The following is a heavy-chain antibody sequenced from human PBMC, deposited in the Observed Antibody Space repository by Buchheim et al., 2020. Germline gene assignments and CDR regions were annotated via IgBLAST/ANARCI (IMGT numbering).Heavy chain of an antibody. CDR1: GGSISSSNW. Sequence: QVQLQESGPGLVKPSGTLSLTCAVSGGSISSSNWWSWVRQPPGKGLEWIVEIYHSVSTNYNPSLKSRVTISVDKSKNQFSLKLSSVTAADTAVYYWSRSVTGDPFYYYYGMDVWGQGTT. D-gene: IGHD7-27*01. V-gene: IGHV4-4*02. J-gene: IGHJ6*02. CDR2: IYHSVST. CDR3: SRSVTGDPFYYYYGMDV.